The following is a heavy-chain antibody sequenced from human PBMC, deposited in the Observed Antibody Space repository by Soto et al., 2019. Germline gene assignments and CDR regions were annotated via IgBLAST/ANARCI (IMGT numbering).Heavy chain of an antibody. Sequence: PSETLSLTCAVSGYSISSGYYWGWIRQPPGKGLEWIGSIYHSGSTYFNPSLKSRVTISVDTSKNQFSLKLSSVTAADTAVYYCARLVVTNGGFGYWGQGTLVTVSS. V-gene: IGHV4-38-2*01. D-gene: IGHD2-15*01. CDR3: ARLVVTNGGFGY. CDR1: GYSISSGYY. CDR2: IYHSGST. J-gene: IGHJ4*02.